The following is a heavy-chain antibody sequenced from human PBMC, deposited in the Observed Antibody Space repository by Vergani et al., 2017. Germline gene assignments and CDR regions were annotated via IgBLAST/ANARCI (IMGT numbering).Heavy chain of an antibody. CDR2: FDPEDGET. CDR3: ATPRVRSSYYYYFGMDV. Sequence: QVQLVQSGAEVKKPGASVQVSCKVSGYTITELSMHWLRQAPGKGLEWMGGFDPEDGETIYAQKFQGRVTMTEDTSTDTAYMELSSLRSEDTAVDYCATPRVRSSYYYYFGMDVWDQGTTVTVSS. V-gene: IGHV1-24*01. D-gene: IGHD4-23*01. J-gene: IGHJ6*02. CDR1: GYTITELS.